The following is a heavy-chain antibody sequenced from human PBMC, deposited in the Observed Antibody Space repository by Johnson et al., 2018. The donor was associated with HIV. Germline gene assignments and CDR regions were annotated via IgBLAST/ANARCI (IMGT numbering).Heavy chain of an antibody. CDR2: ISNNGGST. V-gene: IGHV3-64*01. CDR1: GFTFSSYA. J-gene: IGHJ3*02. Sequence: EVQLVESGGGLVKPGGSLRLSCAASGFTFSSYAMHWVRQAPGKGLEYVSAISNNGGSTYYANSVKGRFTISRDNSKNTLYLQMSSLRTEDTAVYYCAKERQLVRAFDIWGQGTMVTVSS. D-gene: IGHD6-6*01. CDR3: AKERQLVRAFDI.